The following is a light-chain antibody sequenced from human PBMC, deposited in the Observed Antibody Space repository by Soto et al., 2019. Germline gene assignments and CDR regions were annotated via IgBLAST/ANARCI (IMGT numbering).Light chain of an antibody. CDR3: AAWDDSLNGVV. CDR1: SSNIGSNT. V-gene: IGLV1-44*01. CDR2: SNN. J-gene: IGLJ2*01. Sequence: VLTQPPSASGTPGQRVTISCSGSSSNIGSNTVNWYQQLPGTAPKLLIYSNNQRPSGVPDRFSGSKSGTSASLAISGLQSEDEADYYCAAWDDSLNGVVFGGGTKVTVL.